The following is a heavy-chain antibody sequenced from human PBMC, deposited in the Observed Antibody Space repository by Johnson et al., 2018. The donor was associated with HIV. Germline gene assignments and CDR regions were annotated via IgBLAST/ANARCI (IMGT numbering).Heavy chain of an antibody. CDR1: GFTFSDHY. CDR3: ARGDCSSTSCPRNAFDI. J-gene: IGHJ3*02. Sequence: VQLVESGGGLVQPGGSLRLSCAASGFTFSDHYMDWVRQAPGKGLEWVGRTRNKANSYTPEYAASVKGRFTISRDDSKNSLYLQMNSLKTEDTAVYYCARGDCSSTSCPRNAFDIWGQGTMVTVSS. V-gene: IGHV3-72*01. CDR2: TRNKANSYTP. D-gene: IGHD2-2*01.